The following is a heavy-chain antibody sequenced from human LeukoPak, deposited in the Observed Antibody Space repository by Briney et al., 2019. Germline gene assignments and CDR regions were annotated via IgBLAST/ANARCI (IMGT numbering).Heavy chain of an antibody. V-gene: IGHV4-59*01. CDR3: ARGGASSEWFDL. Sequence: SQTLSLTCTVSGDSISGYYWSWIRQPPGKGLEWLAFIHSSGTTNYNPSLKSRVSISVDTSNNQFSLNVNSVTAADTAVYYCARGGASSEWFDLWGQGTLVTVSS. CDR2: IHSSGTT. CDR1: GDSISGYY. J-gene: IGHJ5*02. D-gene: IGHD6-25*01.